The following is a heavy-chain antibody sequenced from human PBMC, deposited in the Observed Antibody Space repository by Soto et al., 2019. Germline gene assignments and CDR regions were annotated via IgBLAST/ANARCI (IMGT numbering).Heavy chain of an antibody. CDR2: VYYSGST. V-gene: IGHV4-38-2*01. Sequence: PSETLSLTCAVSGYSISSGDYWGCIRQAPGKGLEWIGSVYYSGSTHYEPSLRGRIAISVDTLKSQFSLRLTSVTAADTAMYFCARNISTYFDSWGQGIPVTVSS. J-gene: IGHJ4*02. D-gene: IGHD3-9*01. CDR3: ARNISTYFDS. CDR1: GYSISSGDY.